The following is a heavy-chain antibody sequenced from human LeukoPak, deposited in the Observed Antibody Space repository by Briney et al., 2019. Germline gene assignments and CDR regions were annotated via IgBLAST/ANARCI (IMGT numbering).Heavy chain of an antibody. D-gene: IGHD3-9*01. J-gene: IGHJ4*01. V-gene: IGHV3-66*01. CDR1: GFTVSSNY. CDR2: IYSGGST. CDR3: ARGHNFGRLHPFDY. Sequence: GGSLRLSCTASGFTVSSNYMSWGRQAPGKGLEWVSVIYSGGSTYYADSVKGRFTISRDNSKNTLYLQMNSLRAEDTAVYYCARGHNFGRLHPFDYWGHRVLVTVSS.